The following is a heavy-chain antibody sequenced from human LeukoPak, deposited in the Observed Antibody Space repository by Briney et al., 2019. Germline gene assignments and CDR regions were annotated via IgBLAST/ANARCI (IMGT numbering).Heavy chain of an antibody. J-gene: IGHJ5*02. CDR1: GGSISSSSYY. D-gene: IGHD6-13*01. V-gene: IGHV4-39*07. CDR3: ARVTAAAGYWFDP. Sequence: SETLSLTCTVSGGSISSSSYYWGWIRQPPGKGLEWSGRIYYSGSTYYNPSLKSRVTISVDTSKNQFSLKLSSVTAADAAVYYCARVTAAAGYWFDPWGQGTLVTVSS. CDR2: IYYSGST.